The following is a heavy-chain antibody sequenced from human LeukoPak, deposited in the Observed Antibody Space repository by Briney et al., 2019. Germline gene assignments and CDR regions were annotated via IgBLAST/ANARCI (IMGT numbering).Heavy chain of an antibody. J-gene: IGHJ6*02. CDR3: ARDIVVYYDFWSGYFPDYYYYYGMDV. D-gene: IGHD3-3*01. CDR2: ISAYNGNT. V-gene: IGHV1-18*01. CDR1: GYTFTSYG. Sequence: ASVKVSCKASGYTFTSYGISWVRQAPGQGLEWMGWISAYNGNTNYAQELQGRVTMTTDTSTSTAYMELRSLRSDDTAVYYCARDIVVYYDFWSGYFPDYYYYYGMDVWGQGTTVTVSS.